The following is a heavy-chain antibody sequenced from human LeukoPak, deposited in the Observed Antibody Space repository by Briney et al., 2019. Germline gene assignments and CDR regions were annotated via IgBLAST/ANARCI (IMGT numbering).Heavy chain of an antibody. J-gene: IGHJ5*02. CDR2: INHSGST. CDR3: ARILAAPYWFDP. Sequence: SETLSLTCAVYGGSFSGYCWSWIRQPPGKGLEWIGEINHSGSTNYNPSLKSRVTISVDTSKNQFSLKLSSVTAADTAVYYCARILAAPYWFDPWGQGTLVTVPS. D-gene: IGHD2-15*01. CDR1: GGSFSGYC. V-gene: IGHV4-34*01.